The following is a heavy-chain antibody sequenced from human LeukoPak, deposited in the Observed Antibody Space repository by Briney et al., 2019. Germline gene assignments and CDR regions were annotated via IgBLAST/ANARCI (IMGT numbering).Heavy chain of an antibody. V-gene: IGHV1-46*01. J-gene: IGHJ4*02. D-gene: IGHD1-1*01. CDR1: GYTFTIYY. CDR2: INPSGGST. CDR3: ARGVGQTTGTTGGYYFDF. Sequence: ASVKVSCKASGYTFTIYYIHWVRQAPGQGLEWMGIINPSGGSTSYAQKFQGRVTMTRDTSTSTVYMELSSLRSDDTAVYYCARGVGQTTGTTGGYYFDFWGQGTLVTVSS.